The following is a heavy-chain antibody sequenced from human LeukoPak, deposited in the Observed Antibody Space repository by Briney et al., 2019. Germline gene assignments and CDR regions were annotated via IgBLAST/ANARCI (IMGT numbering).Heavy chain of an antibody. D-gene: IGHD2-15*01. J-gene: IGHJ6*03. CDR2: IYYSGST. Sequence: SETLSLTCTVSGGSTSSSSYYWGWIRQPPGKGLEWIGSIYYSGSTYYNPSLKSRVTISVDTSKNQFSLKLSSVTAADTAVYYCASGGSLGYCSGGSCYSDYCYYYMDVWGKGTTVTVSS. CDR3: ASGGSLGYCSGGSCYSDYCYYYMDV. CDR1: GGSTSSSSYY. V-gene: IGHV4-39*07.